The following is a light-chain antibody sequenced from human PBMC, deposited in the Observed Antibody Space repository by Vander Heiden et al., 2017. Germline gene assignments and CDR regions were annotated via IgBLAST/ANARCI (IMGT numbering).Light chain of an antibody. CDR2: WAS. CDR3: QQYYSTPLT. Sequence: DIVMTQSPDSLAMSLGDRATINCRPSQSVLYPPNNKNYLAWYQQKPGQPPKLLISWASTRESGVPDRFSGSGSGTDFTLTISSLQAEDVALYYCQQYYSTPLTFGGGTKVEIK. J-gene: IGKJ4*01. V-gene: IGKV4-1*01. CDR1: QSVLYPPNNKNY.